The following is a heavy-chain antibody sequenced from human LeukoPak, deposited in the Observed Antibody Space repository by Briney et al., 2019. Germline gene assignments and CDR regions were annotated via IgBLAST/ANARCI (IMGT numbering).Heavy chain of an antibody. V-gene: IGHV3-23*01. CDR1: GFTFSSYA. Sequence: QTGGSLRLSCAASGFTFSSYAMTWVRQAPGKGLEWVSAFSATDGSAQYAESVEGRFTISRDNSKNTLFLQMNSLGAEDTAVYYCARAKIAAAGTGAFDAWGQGTLVTVSS. CDR2: FSATDGSA. CDR3: ARAKIAAAGTGAFDA. D-gene: IGHD6-13*01. J-gene: IGHJ3*01.